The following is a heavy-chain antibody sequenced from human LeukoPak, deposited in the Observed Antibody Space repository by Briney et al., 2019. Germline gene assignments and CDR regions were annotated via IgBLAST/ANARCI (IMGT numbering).Heavy chain of an antibody. CDR2: IYYSGST. CDR1: GGSISSSSSY. D-gene: IGHD4-17*01. V-gene: IGHV4-39*02. J-gene: IGHJ3*02. CDR3: ARDRATVSDAFDI. Sequence: PSETLSLTCTVSGGSISSSSSYWGWIRQPPGKGLEWITTIYYSGSTYYNPSLKSRVTKSVDTSKNQFSLKLSSVTAADTAVYYCARDRATVSDAFDIWGQGTMVTVSS.